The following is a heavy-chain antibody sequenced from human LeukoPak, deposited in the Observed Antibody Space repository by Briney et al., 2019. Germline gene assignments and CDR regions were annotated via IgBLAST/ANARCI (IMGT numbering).Heavy chain of an antibody. CDR3: ARHGYSYGLDY. V-gene: IGHV3-74*01. Sequence: GGSLRLSCAASGFTFSIYWMHWVRQTPGKGLVWVSRITSDGTITNYADSVKGRFTISRDNAKNTLYLQMNSLRAEDTAVCYCARHGYSYGLDYWGQGALVTVSS. J-gene: IGHJ4*02. CDR2: ITSDGTIT. D-gene: IGHD5-18*01. CDR1: GFTFSIYW.